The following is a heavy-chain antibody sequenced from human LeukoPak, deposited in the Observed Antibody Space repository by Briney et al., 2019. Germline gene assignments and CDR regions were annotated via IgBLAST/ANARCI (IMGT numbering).Heavy chain of an antibody. CDR3: ARDIAVAAPQYYFDY. J-gene: IGHJ4*02. Sequence: GGSLRLSCAAPGFTFSSYSMNWVRQAPGKGLEWVSSISSSSSYIYYADSVKGRFTISRDNAKNSLYLQMNSLRAEDTAVYYCARDIAVAAPQYYFDYWGQGTLVTVSS. CDR2: ISSSSSYI. V-gene: IGHV3-21*01. D-gene: IGHD6-19*01. CDR1: GFTFSSYS.